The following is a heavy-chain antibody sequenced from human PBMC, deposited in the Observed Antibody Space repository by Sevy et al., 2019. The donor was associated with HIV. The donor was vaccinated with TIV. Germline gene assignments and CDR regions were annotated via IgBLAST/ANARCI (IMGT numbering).Heavy chain of an antibody. CDR1: GGSISSYY. D-gene: IGHD2-15*01. V-gene: IGHV4-59*01. CDR3: ARGIDCSGGSCYLDY. Sequence: SETLFLTCTVSGGSISSYYWSWIRQPPGKGLEWIGYIYYSGSTNYNPSLKSRVTISVDTSKNQFSLKLSSVTAADTAVYYCARGIDCSGGSCYLDYWGQGTLVTVSS. CDR2: IYYSGST. J-gene: IGHJ4*02.